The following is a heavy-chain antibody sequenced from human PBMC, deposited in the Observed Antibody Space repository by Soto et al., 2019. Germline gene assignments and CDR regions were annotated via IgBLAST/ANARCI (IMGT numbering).Heavy chain of an antibody. CDR3: ARDPSVHDFWSGYYVNWFDP. CDR1: GYSISSGYY. V-gene: IGHV4-38-2*02. D-gene: IGHD3-3*01. J-gene: IGHJ5*02. CDR2: IYHSGST. Sequence: PSETLSLTCAVSGYSISSGYYWGWIRQPPGKGLEWIGSIYHSGSTYYNPSLKSRVTISVDTSKNQFSLKLSSVTAADTAVYYCARDPSVHDFWSGYYVNWFDPWGQGTLVTV.